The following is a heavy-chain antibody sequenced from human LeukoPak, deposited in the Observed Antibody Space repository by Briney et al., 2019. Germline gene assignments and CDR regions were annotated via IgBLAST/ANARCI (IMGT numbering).Heavy chain of an antibody. CDR2: IYTSGST. Sequence: SETLSLTCTVSGGSISSYYWSWIRQPAGKGLEWIGRIYTSGSTNYNPSLKSRVTMSVDTSKNQFSLKLSSVTAADTAVYYCAGTTVVTLHDAFDIWGQGTMVTVSS. V-gene: IGHV4-4*07. J-gene: IGHJ3*02. CDR3: AGTTVVTLHDAFDI. D-gene: IGHD4-23*01. CDR1: GGSISSYY.